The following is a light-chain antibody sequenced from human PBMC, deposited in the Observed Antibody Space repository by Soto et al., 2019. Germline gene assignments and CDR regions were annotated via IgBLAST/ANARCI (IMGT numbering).Light chain of an antibody. CDR3: QQYNYWPPIT. J-gene: IGKJ5*01. V-gene: IGKV3D-15*01. Sequence: EILMTQSSGTLSVSPGEGATLSCWANLVVHKNVAWYQQKPGQAPRLLIYGASTRATGTPPRFSGSGSGTDFNLTISSLQSEDFAIYYCQQYNYWPPITFGQGTRLEIK. CDR1: LVVHKN. CDR2: GAS.